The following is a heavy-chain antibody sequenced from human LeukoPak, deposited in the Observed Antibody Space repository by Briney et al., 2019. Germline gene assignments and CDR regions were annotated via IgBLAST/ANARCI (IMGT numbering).Heavy chain of an antibody. Sequence: ASVKVSCKASGYTFTSYGISWVRQAPGQGLEWMGWISAYNGNTNYVQKLQGRVTMTTDTSTSTAYMELRSLRSDDTAVYYCARDGVGSSGWYTLDYWGQGTLVTVSS. CDR3: ARDGVGSSGWYTLDY. CDR1: GYTFTSYG. J-gene: IGHJ4*02. D-gene: IGHD6-19*01. CDR2: ISAYNGNT. V-gene: IGHV1-18*01.